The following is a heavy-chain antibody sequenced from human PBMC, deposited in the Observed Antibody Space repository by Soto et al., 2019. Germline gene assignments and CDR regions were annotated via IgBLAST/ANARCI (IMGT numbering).Heavy chain of an antibody. V-gene: IGHV3-48*02. CDR3: AREPISTMIVVVPDAFDI. D-gene: IGHD3-22*01. CDR2: ISSSSSTI. CDR1: GFTFSSYS. J-gene: IGHJ3*02. Sequence: SGGSLRLSCAASGFTFSSYSMNWVRQAPGKGLEWVSYISSSSSTIYYADSVKGRFTISRDNAKNSLYLQMNSLRDEDTAVYYCAREPISTMIVVVPDAFDIWGQGTMVTVSS.